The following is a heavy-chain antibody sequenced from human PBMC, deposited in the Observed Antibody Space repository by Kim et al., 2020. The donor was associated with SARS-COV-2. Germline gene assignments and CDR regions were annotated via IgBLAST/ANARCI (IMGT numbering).Heavy chain of an antibody. D-gene: IGHD4-17*01. CDR1: GGSFSGYY. Sequence: SETLSLTCAVYGGSFSGYYWSWIRQPPGKGLEWIGEINHSGSTNYNPSLKSRVTISVDTSKNQFSLKLSSVTAADTAVYYCARPTGYGYYYYYGMDVWGQGTTVTVSS. V-gene: IGHV4-34*01. J-gene: IGHJ6*02. CDR3: ARPTGYGYYYYYGMDV. CDR2: INHSGST.